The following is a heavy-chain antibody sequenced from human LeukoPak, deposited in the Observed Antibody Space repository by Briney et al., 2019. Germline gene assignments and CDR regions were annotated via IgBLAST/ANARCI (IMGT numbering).Heavy chain of an antibody. D-gene: IGHD6-19*01. CDR3: ARAVTGYSSGWYGGGAFDI. Sequence: SETLSLTCTVSGGSISSYYWGWIRQPAGKGLEWIGRIYTSGSTNYNPSLKSRVTMSVDTSKNQLTLKLSSVTAADTAVYYCARAVTGYSSGWYGGGAFDIWGQGTMVTVSS. CDR2: IYTSGST. V-gene: IGHV4-4*07. CDR1: GGSISSYY. J-gene: IGHJ3*02.